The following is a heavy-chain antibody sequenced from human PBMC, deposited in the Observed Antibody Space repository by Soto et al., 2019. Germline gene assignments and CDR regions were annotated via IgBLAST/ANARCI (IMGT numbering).Heavy chain of an antibody. CDR1: GKAITSGYY. Sequence: PSGTLCLTGAVSGKAITSGYYWGWIRQPPGKGLEWIGTIYHSGSTYYNPSLKSRVTISVDTSKNQFSLKLRSVTAADTAVYYCARDFPYTGNYQTDYWGQGTLVTVSS. V-gene: IGHV4-38-2*02. D-gene: IGHD1-26*01. CDR2: IYHSGST. J-gene: IGHJ4*02. CDR3: ARDFPYTGNYQTDY.